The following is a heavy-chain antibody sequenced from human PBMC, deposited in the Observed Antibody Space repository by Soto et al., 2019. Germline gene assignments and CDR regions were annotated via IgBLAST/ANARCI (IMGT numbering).Heavy chain of an antibody. V-gene: IGHV3-48*02. Sequence: HPGGSLRLSCAASGFTFSTYALDWVRQAPGKGLEWVSYISSSGTIYYADSVKGRFTISRDNAKNSLYLQMNSLRDEDTAVYYCARDGRRGYDMDVWGQGTTVTVSS. CDR1: GFTFSTYA. CDR2: ISSSGTI. J-gene: IGHJ6*02. CDR3: ARDGRRGYDMDV. D-gene: IGHD3-10*01.